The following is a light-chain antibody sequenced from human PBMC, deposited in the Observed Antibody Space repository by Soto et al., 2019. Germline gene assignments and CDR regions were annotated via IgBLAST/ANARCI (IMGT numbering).Light chain of an antibody. J-gene: IGKJ1*01. Sequence: EFVLTQSPGKLSLSPGERATLSCRASQSVNSNLAWYQQKPGQAPRLLIYGASTRATGIPARFSGSGSGTEFTLTISSLQSEDFAVYYCQQYNNWPPTFGQGTKVEIK. CDR3: QQYNNWPPT. CDR1: QSVNSN. V-gene: IGKV3-15*01. CDR2: GAS.